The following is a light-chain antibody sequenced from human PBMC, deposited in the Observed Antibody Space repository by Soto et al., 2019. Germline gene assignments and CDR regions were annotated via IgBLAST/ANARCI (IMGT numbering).Light chain of an antibody. Sequence: EMVLTQSPATLSLSPGERATLSCRASHTVDSYLAFYQQKPGQAPRLLIYDTSNRATGIPARFSGSGSGTDFTLTISSLEPEDFAVYYCQQRSDWPPITFGQGTRLEIK. CDR2: DTS. CDR1: HTVDSY. CDR3: QQRSDWPPIT. J-gene: IGKJ5*01. V-gene: IGKV3-11*01.